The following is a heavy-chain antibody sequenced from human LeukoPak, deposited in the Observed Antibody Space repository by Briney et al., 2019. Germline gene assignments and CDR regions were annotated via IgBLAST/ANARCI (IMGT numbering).Heavy chain of an antibody. CDR3: ARGIRPAYDSSGYYPGDYYYYMDV. J-gene: IGHJ6*03. CDR2: IYYSGST. D-gene: IGHD3-22*01. V-gene: IGHV4-59*11. CDR1: GGSISSHY. Sequence: SETLSLTCTVSGGSISSHYWSWIRQPPGKGLEWIGYIYYSGSTNYNPPLKSRVTISVDTSKNQFSLKLSSVTAADTAVYYCARGIRPAYDSSGYYPGDYYYYMDVWGKGTTVTVSS.